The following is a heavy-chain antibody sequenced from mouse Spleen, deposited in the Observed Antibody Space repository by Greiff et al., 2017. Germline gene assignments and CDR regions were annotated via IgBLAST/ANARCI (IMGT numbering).Heavy chain of an antibody. V-gene: IGHV5-9-1*01. CDR2: ISSGGSYT. J-gene: IGHJ1*01. CDR1: GFTFSSYA. D-gene: IGHD2-1*01. CDR3: ARLYYGNTYWYFDV. Sequence: EVKLVESGGGLVKPGGSLKLSCAASGFTFSSYAMSWVRQTPEKRLEWVATISSGGSYTYYPDRVKGRFTISRDNAKNTLYLQMSSLRSEDTAMYYCARLYYGNTYWYFDVWGAGTTVTVSS.